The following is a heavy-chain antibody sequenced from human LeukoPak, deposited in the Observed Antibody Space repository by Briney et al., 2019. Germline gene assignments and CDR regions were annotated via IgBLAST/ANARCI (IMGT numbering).Heavy chain of an antibody. CDR2: VRTKGNGYAT. Sequence: GGSLRLSCAASGFTFSGSAIHWVRQASGKGLEWVGRVRTKGNGYATQYAAPVKGRFTISRDDSKNTAYLQMNSLKTEDTAVYFCSSYDISGYYYRNSWGQGTLVTVSS. V-gene: IGHV3-73*01. CDR3: SSYDISGYYYRNS. D-gene: IGHD3-22*01. J-gene: IGHJ4*02. CDR1: GFTFSGSA.